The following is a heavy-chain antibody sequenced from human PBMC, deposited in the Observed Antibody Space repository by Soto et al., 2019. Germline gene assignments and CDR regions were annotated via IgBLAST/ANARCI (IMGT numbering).Heavy chain of an antibody. CDR1: GYTFTVYY. CDR3: ARDLANGGGSAGFDY. Sequence: ASVKVSCKASGYTFTVYYMPWVRQAPGQGLEWMGWINPKSGGTMYPQKFQGRVTMTWDTSISTAYMALTRLRSDDTAVYYCARDLANGGGSAGFDYWGQGTLVTVSS. J-gene: IGHJ4*02. D-gene: IGHD1-26*01. V-gene: IGHV1-2*02. CDR2: INPKSGGT.